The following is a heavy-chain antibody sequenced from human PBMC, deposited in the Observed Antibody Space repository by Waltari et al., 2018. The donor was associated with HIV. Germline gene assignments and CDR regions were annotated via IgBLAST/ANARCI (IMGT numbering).Heavy chain of an antibody. Sequence: ELQLLESGGGLVPSGGSLRPSCAAPGLTSSPSATTWVRQAPGKGLVWVSAITSGSSTYYADSVQGRFTTSRDNSKNTLYLQMNILRAEDTAVYFCVKEQQYSYTWYSYYGMDVWGQGTTVTVSS. CDR1: GLTSSPSA. CDR2: ITSGSST. V-gene: IGHV3-23*01. D-gene: IGHD6-13*01. CDR3: VKEQQYSYTWYSYYGMDV. J-gene: IGHJ6*02.